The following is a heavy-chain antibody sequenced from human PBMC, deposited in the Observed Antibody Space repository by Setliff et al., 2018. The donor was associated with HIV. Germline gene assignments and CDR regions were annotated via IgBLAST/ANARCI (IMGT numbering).Heavy chain of an antibody. CDR1: GYNFENYA. D-gene: IGHD3-10*01. CDR3: ARIRGVIADASDI. J-gene: IGHJ3*02. Sequence: GASVKVSCKTSGYNFENYAINWVRQAPGQGLEWMGGIIPVYGTPKYAQKMQGRVTITTIESTSTAYMELTSLRSDDTAVYYCARIRGVIADASDIWGQGTMVTVSS. V-gene: IGHV1-69*05. CDR2: IIPVYGTP.